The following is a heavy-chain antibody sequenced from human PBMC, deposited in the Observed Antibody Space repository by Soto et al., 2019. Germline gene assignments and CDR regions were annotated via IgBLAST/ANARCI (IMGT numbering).Heavy chain of an antibody. J-gene: IGHJ4*02. D-gene: IGHD6-19*01. Sequence: QLQLQESGSGLVKPSQTLSLTCAVSGGSISSGGYSWSWIRQPPGKGLEWIGYIYHSGSTYYTPPLKSRVTISVDRSKNQFSLKLSSVTAADTAVYYCARAGGLGAVAADYWGQGTLVTVSS. CDR3: ARAGGLGAVAADY. CDR1: GGSISSGGYS. V-gene: IGHV4-30-2*01. CDR2: IYHSGST.